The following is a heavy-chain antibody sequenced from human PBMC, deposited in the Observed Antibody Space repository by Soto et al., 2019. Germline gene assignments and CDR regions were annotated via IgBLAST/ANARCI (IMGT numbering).Heavy chain of an antibody. CDR2: IYYGGTT. Sequence: SETLSLTCDVSVEPMTGGYYWGWIRQSPGKGLEWIGSIYYGGTTYYNPSLRSRLAISIDTSKNQFSLRLTSVTAADTALYFCARASYYFHFLGRATLVNVS. CDR1: VEPMTGGYY. CDR3: ARASYYFHF. J-gene: IGHJ4*02. V-gene: IGHV4-38-2*01.